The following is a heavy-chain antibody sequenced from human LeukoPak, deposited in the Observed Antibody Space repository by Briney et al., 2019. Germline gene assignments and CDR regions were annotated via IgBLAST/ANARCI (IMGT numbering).Heavy chain of an antibody. Sequence: PGGSLRLSCVASGFTFSGYWMHWVRQPPGKGLVWVSRIKSDGSMTNYADSVKGRFTISRDNAKNTLYLQMNSLRAEDTAVYCCASQVVGAAFDPWGQGTLVTVSS. V-gene: IGHV3-74*01. D-gene: IGHD2-15*01. CDR2: IKSDGSMT. CDR1: GFTFSGYW. J-gene: IGHJ5*02. CDR3: ASQVVGAAFDP.